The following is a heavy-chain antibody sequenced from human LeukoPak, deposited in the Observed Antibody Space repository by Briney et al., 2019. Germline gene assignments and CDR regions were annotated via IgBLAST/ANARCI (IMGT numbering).Heavy chain of an antibody. CDR2: IYYSGST. D-gene: IGHD3-16*01. J-gene: IGHJ4*02. CDR3: ARGGARTTMLINY. Sequence: PSETLSLTCTVYGGSISSYYWSWIRQPPGKGLEWIGYIYYSGSTNYNPSLKSRVTISVDTSKNQFSLKLSSVTAADTAVYYCARGGARTTMLINYWGQGTLVTVSS. V-gene: IGHV4-59*01. CDR1: GGSISSYY.